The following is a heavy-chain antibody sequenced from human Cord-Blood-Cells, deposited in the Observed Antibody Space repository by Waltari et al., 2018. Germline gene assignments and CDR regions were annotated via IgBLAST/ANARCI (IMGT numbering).Heavy chain of an antibody. J-gene: IGHJ5*02. CDR3: ARLSTSTAEPQNNWFDP. Sequence: EVQLVQSGAEVKKPGESLKISCKGSGYSFTRYWIGRVRQLPGKGLEWMGIIYPGDSDTRYSPSFQGQVTISADKSISTAYLQWSSLKASDTAMYYCARLSTSTAEPQNNWFDPWGQGTLVTVSS. CDR1: GYSFTRYW. CDR2: IYPGDSDT. V-gene: IGHV5-51*01. D-gene: IGHD4-17*01.